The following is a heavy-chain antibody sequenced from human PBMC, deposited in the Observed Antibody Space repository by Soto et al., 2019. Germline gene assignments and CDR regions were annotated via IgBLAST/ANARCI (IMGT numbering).Heavy chain of an antibody. Sequence: SETLSLTCTVSGGSISSGDYYWSWIRQPPGKGLEWIGYIYYSGSTYYNPSLKSRVTISVDTSKDQFSLKLSSVTAADTAVYYCASSYSRGAFDYWGQGTLVTVSS. CDR2: IYYSGST. J-gene: IGHJ4*02. CDR3: ASSYSRGAFDY. D-gene: IGHD6-13*01. V-gene: IGHV4-30-4*01. CDR1: GGSISSGDYY.